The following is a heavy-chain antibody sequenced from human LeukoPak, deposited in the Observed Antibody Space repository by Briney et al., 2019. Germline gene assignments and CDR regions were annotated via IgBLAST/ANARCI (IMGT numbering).Heavy chain of an antibody. CDR2: ISYDGSNK. CDR3: ARGGYYDFWSGYWSRDFDWFFDY. D-gene: IGHD3-3*01. CDR1: GFTFSSYA. Sequence: PGGSLRLSRAASGFTFSSYAMHWVRQAPGKGLEWVAVISYDGSNKYYADSVKGRFTIPRDNSKNTLYLQMNSLRAEDTAVYYCARGGYYDFWSGYWSRDFDWFFDYWGQGTLVTVSS. J-gene: IGHJ4*02. V-gene: IGHV3-30-3*01.